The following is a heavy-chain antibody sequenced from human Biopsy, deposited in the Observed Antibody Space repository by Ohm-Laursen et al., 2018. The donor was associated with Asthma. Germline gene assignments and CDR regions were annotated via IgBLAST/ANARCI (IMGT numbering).Heavy chain of an antibody. Sequence: SETLSLTWDVYPGSFSGFFWTWIRQSPGKGLEWIGETNERGVTNNNPSLKSRVIISIDTYWNRVSLKLTSVTAADTAVYYCARHWDWGSFFDYWGQGTPVTVSS. J-gene: IGHJ4*02. CDR3: ARHWDWGSFFDY. D-gene: IGHD7-27*01. CDR2: TNERGVT. CDR1: PGSFSGFF. V-gene: IGHV4-34*01.